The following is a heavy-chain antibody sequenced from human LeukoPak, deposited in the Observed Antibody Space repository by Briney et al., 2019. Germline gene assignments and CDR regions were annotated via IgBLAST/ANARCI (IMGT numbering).Heavy chain of an antibody. V-gene: IGHV4-39*01. CDR3: ARHGRRMVRGNYYFDY. D-gene: IGHD3-10*01. Sequence: SETLSLTCTVSDDSISSSSYYWDWIRQPPGEGLEWIGSIYYSGSTYYNPSLKSRVTISVDTSKNQFSLKLTSVTAADTAVYYCARHGRRMVRGNYYFDYWGQGTLVTVSS. CDR1: DDSISSSSYY. CDR2: IYYSGST. J-gene: IGHJ4*02.